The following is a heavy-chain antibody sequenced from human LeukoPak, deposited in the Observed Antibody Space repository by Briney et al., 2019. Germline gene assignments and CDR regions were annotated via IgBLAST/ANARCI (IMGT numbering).Heavy chain of an antibody. J-gene: IGHJ4*02. CDR3: AREGYDSSYYYYLDY. CDR1: GDSISSGDYY. Sequence: SQTLSLTCTVSGDSISSGDYYWGWIRQHPGKGLEWIGNIYYSGSTYYNPSLKSRVTISVDTSKSQFSLKLSSVTAADTAVYYCAREGYDSSYYYYLDYWGQGTLVTVSS. CDR2: IYYSGST. V-gene: IGHV4-31*03. D-gene: IGHD3-22*01.